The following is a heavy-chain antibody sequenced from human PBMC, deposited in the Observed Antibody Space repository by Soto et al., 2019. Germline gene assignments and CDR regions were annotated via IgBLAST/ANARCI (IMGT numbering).Heavy chain of an antibody. Sequence: QVQLVESGGGVVQPGRSLRLSCAASGFSFSKYGMHWVRQAPGKGLEWVAEMSDDGSKKYYGDSVKGRFTISRDNSKNTLNLIMDILRPEETAMYYCAKESRETWGYYFDCWVQRPLITVS. J-gene: IGHJ4*02. V-gene: IGHV3-30*18. D-gene: IGHD7-27*01. CDR1: GFSFSKYG. CDR2: MSDDGSKK. CDR3: AKESRETWGYYFDC.